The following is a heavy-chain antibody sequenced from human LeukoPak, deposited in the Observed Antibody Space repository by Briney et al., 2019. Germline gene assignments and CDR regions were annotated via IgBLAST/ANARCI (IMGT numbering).Heavy chain of an antibody. CDR3: ARPRACSSTSCYAFDY. CDR1: GGSISSGSYY. D-gene: IGHD2-2*01. CDR2: IYYSGST. V-gene: IGHV4-61*01. J-gene: IGHJ4*02. Sequence: SETLSLTCTVSGGSISSGSYYWSWIRQHPGKGLEWIGYIYYSGSTNYNPSLKSRVTISVDTSKNQFSLKLSSVTAADTAVYYCARPRACSSTSCYAFDYWGQGTLVTVSS.